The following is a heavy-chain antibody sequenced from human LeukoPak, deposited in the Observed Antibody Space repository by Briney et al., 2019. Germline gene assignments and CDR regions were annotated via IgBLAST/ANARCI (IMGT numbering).Heavy chain of an antibody. V-gene: IGHV1-2*02. Sequence: GASVKVSCKASGYTFTDFYIHWVRQAPGQGLEWMGWINPNSGDTNYAQKFQGRVTMTRDTSISTAYMELSRLRSDDTAVYYCARAISSKSAWFDPWGQGTLVTVSS. J-gene: IGHJ5*02. CDR3: ARAISSKSAWFDP. CDR1: GYTFTDFY. D-gene: IGHD3-3*02. CDR2: INPNSGDT.